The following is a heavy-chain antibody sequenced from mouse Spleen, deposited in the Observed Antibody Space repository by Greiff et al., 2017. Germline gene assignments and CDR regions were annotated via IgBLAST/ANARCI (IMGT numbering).Heavy chain of an antibody. CDR2: ISNLSYSI. CDR1: GFSFSDYG. V-gene: IGHV5-15*01. CDR3: ARHGTTYRYDRAWFAY. J-gene: IGHJ3*01. Sequence: EGKLLGSGGGLVKPGGALKLSCGASGFSFSDYGMAGVRQGPGKGARWVAFISNLSYSIYYADTVTGRFTIARENAKNTLYLEMSSLRSEDTAMYYCARHGTTYRYDRAWFAYWGQGTLVTVSA. D-gene: IGHD2-14*01.